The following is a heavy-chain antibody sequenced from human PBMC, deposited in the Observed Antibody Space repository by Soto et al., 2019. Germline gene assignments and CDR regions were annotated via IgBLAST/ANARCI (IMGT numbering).Heavy chain of an antibody. CDR2: ISNAGGSS. CDR3: AKDLPPYYYDSSGYFDY. V-gene: IGHV3-23*01. J-gene: IGHJ4*02. D-gene: IGHD3-22*01. CDR1: GFTFSDYA. Sequence: EVQMLQSGGGLVQPGGSLRLSCTASGFTFSDYAMSWVRQAPGRGLEWVSLISNAGGSSSYADSVKGRFTISRDNSNNMLYLQMHSLRAEDTAKYYCAKDLPPYYYDSSGYFDYWSQGTLVTVAS.